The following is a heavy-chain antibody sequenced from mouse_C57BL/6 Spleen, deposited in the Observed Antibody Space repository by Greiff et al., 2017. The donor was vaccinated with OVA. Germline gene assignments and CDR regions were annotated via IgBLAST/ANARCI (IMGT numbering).Heavy chain of an antibody. CDR3: ARRWSQDYFDY. V-gene: IGHV1-52*01. Sequence: QVQLQQPGAELVRPGSSVKLSCKASGYTFTSYWMHWVKQRPIQGLEWIGNIDPSDSETHYNQKFKDKATLTVDKSSSTAYMQLSSLTSEDSAVFYRARRWSQDYFDYRGQGTTLTVSS. D-gene: IGHD2-3*01. CDR2: IDPSDSET. CDR1: GYTFTSYW. J-gene: IGHJ2*01.